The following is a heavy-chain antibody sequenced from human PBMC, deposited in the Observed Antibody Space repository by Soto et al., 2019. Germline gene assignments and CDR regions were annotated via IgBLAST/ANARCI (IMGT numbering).Heavy chain of an antibody. CDR1: GFTFKFYA. CDR3: ARGPYSSGWGDRGTWFAP. V-gene: IGHV3-30*14. CDR2: ISYDGNNK. Sequence: QAQLVESGGGVVQPGRSLRLSCEASGFTFKFYAMHWVRQAPGKGLEWVAVISYDGNNKYYADSVRGRFNISRNDSKNTLNLQMYSLRPEDTAFYYCARGPYSSGWGDRGTWFAPWGQGTLVTVSS. D-gene: IGHD6-19*01. J-gene: IGHJ5*02.